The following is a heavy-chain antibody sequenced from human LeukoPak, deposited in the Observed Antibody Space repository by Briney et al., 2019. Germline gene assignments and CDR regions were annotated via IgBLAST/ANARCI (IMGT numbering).Heavy chain of an antibody. D-gene: IGHD3-3*01. CDR2: INGYNRNT. CDR3: ARDGLRSEWSYFDY. J-gene: IGHJ4*02. V-gene: IGHV1-18*01. CDR1: GYTFDNYG. Sequence: GAPVKVSCKASGYTFDNYGISWVRQAPGQGLAWMGWINGYNRNTKYAQRLQVRVIMTTDTSTSTVYMELRSLRSDDTAIYYCARDGLRSEWSYFDYWGQGTLVTVSS.